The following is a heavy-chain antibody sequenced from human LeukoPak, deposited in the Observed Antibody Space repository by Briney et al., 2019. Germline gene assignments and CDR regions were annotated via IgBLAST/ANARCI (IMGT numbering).Heavy chain of an antibody. CDR2: INHSGST. CDR1: GGSFSGYY. J-gene: IGHJ4*02. D-gene: IGHD2-2*01. V-gene: IGHV4-34*01. CDR3: ARGLRGGVVVPAAIPIGY. Sequence: SETLCLTCAVYGGSFSGYYWSWIRQPPGKGLEWIGEINHSGSTNCNPSLKSRVTISVDTSKNQFSLKLSSVTAADTAVYYCARGLRGGVVVPAAIPIGYWGQGTLVTVSS.